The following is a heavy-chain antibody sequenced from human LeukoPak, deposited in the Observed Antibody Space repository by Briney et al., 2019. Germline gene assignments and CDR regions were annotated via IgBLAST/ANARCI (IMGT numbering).Heavy chain of an antibody. CDR2: TSGSI. V-gene: IGHV4-59*11. CDR1: GASISSHY. CDR3: ARVLAIFGLDTTDFYMDV. Sequence: SETLSLTCAVPGASISSHYWSWIRQPPGKGLEWIGYTSGSISDNPSLKSRVAVSVDPSQNQVSLSLTSVTAADTAVYYCARVLAIFGLDTTDFYMDVWGKGTTVTVSS. J-gene: IGHJ6*03. D-gene: IGHD3/OR15-3a*01.